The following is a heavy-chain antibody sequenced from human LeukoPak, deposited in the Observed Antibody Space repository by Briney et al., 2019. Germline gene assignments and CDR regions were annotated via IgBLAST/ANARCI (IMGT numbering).Heavy chain of an antibody. J-gene: IGHJ3*02. V-gene: IGHV1-69*01. CDR3: ARGWQLGGDLGDAFDI. CDR2: IIPIFGTT. D-gene: IGHD2-21*01. Sequence: SVKVSCKTSGGTFSSYTITWVRHAPGQGLERMGGIIPIFGTTNYAQKFQGRVTITADESTSTAYMELSSLRSEDTAVYYCARGWQLGGDLGDAFDIWGQGTMVTVSS. CDR1: GGTFSSYT.